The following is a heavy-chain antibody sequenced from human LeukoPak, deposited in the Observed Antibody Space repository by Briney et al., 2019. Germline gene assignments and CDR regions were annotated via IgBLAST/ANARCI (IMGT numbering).Heavy chain of an antibody. V-gene: IGHV3-48*03. CDR1: GLAFSSYE. CDR3: ASRAIFGVVIMDY. Sequence: QPGGSLRLSCTTSGLAFSSYEMSWVRQAPGKGLEWVSYISSSGTTIYYADSVKGRFTISRDNAKNSVYLQMNSLRAEDTAVYYCASRAIFGVVIMDYWGQGTLVTVSS. CDR2: ISSSGTTI. J-gene: IGHJ4*02. D-gene: IGHD3-3*01.